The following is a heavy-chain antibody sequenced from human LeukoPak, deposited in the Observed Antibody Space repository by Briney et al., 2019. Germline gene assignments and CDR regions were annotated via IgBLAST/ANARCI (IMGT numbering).Heavy chain of an antibody. V-gene: IGHV4-34*01. J-gene: IGHJ4*02. CDR2: TSHRGST. CDR1: GGSFSAYD. CDR3: VSSYARSGELLVS. D-gene: IGHD3-22*01. Sequence: SETLSLTCAVYGGSFSAYDWNWIRQSPGKGLEWIGETSHRGSTNYNPSLPSRVTMSVDTSKKQFSLSLTSVTDADTAVYYCVSSYARSGELLVSWAQGTLVTVSS.